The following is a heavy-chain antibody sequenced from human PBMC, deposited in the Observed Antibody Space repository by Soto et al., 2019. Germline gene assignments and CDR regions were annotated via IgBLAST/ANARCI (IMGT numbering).Heavy chain of an antibody. CDR2: INAGNGNT. J-gene: IGHJ6*02. CDR3: ATTTLGYSYGLGYYYGMDV. CDR1: GYIFTNYA. Sequence: ASVKVSCKASGYIFTNYAMHWVRQAPGQRLEWMGWINAGNGNTKYSQKFQGRVTITRDTSASTAYMELSSLRSEDTAVYYCATTTLGYSYGLGYYYGMDVWGQGTTVTVSS. D-gene: IGHD5-18*01. V-gene: IGHV1-3*01.